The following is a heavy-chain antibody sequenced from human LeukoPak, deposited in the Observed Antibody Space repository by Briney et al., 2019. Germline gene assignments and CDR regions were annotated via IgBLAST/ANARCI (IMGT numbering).Heavy chain of an antibody. J-gene: IGHJ3*02. CDR2: ISYDGSNK. Sequence: GGSLRLSCAASGFTFSSYAMHWVRQAPGKGLEWVAVISYDGSNKYYADSVKGRFTISRDNSKNTLYLQMNSLRAEDTAVYYCARDLRNHDLWSGGAFDIWGQGTMVTVSS. D-gene: IGHD3-3*01. CDR3: ARDLRNHDLWSGGAFDI. CDR1: GFTFSSYA. V-gene: IGHV3-30-3*01.